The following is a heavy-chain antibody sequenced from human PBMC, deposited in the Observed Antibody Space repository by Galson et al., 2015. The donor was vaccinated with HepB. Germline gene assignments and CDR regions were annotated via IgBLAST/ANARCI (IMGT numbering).Heavy chain of an antibody. CDR2: ISSSSSTI. CDR3: PRDGPGYCSSTSCFYPGGSHYYMDV. Sequence: SLRLSCAASGFTFSSYSMNWVRQAPGKGLEWVSYISSSSSTIYYADSVRGRFTISRDNAKNSLYLQMNSLRDEDTAVYYCPRDGPGYCSSTSCFYPGGSHYYMDVWGKGTTVTVSS. CDR1: GFTFSSYS. D-gene: IGHD2-2*01. J-gene: IGHJ6*03. V-gene: IGHV3-48*02.